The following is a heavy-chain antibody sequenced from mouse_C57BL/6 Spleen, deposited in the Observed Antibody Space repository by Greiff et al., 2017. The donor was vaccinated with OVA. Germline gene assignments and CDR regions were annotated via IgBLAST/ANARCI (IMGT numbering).Heavy chain of an antibody. Sequence: EVMLVESGAGLVKPGGSLKLSCAASGFTFSSYAMSWVRQTPEKRLEWVAYISSGGDYIYYADTVKGRFTISRDNARNTLYLQMSSLKSEDTAMYYCTREDSKYEGAAMDYWGQGTSVTVSS. V-gene: IGHV5-9-1*02. CDR1: GFTFSSYA. CDR2: ISSGGDYI. D-gene: IGHD2-5*01. J-gene: IGHJ4*01. CDR3: TREDSKYEGAAMDY.